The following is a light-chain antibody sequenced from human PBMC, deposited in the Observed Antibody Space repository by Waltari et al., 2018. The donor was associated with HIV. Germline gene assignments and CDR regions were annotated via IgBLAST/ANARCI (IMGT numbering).Light chain of an antibody. CDR1: SGSVSTSYY. V-gene: IGLV8-61*01. Sequence: QTVVTQEPSFSVSPGGTVTLTCGLSSGSVSTSYYPSWYHQTPGQAPRTPCYSTNPRSSWVPDRFSGSILGNKAALTIPGAQADDESDYYCVLYMGSGIWVFGGGTKLTVL. J-gene: IGLJ3*02. CDR2: STN. CDR3: VLYMGSGIWV.